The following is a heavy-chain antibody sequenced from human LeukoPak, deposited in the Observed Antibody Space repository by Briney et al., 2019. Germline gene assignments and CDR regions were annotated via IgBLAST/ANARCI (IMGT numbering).Heavy chain of an antibody. Sequence: SETLSLTCAVYGGSFSGYYWSWIRQPPGKGLEWIGEINHSGSTNYNPSLKSRATISVDTSKNQFSLKLSSVTAADTAVYYCATDRDYYDSSGYYRTWGQGTLVTVSS. V-gene: IGHV4-34*01. CDR2: INHSGST. D-gene: IGHD3-22*01. CDR1: GGSFSGYY. CDR3: ATDRDYYDSSGYYRT. J-gene: IGHJ5*02.